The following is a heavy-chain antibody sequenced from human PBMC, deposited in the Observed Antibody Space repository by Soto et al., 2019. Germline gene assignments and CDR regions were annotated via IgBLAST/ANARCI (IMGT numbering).Heavy chain of an antibody. V-gene: IGHV4-30-4*01. Sequence: SETMSLTCTVSGGSISSGDYYWSWIRQPPGKGLEWIGYIYYSGSTYYNPSLKSRVTISVDTSKNQFSLKLSSVTAADTAVYYCASALRGPEGFDPWGQGTLVTVSS. J-gene: IGHJ5*02. CDR1: GGSISSGDYY. CDR3: ASALRGPEGFDP. CDR2: IYYSGST.